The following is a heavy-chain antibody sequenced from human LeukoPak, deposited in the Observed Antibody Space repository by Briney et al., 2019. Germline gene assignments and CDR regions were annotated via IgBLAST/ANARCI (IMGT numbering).Heavy chain of an antibody. Sequence: GGSLRLSCAASGFSFSTYVMTWVRQAPGKGLEWVSTISGSGGSTYYADSVKGRFTISRDNSKNTLCLQMNSLRAEDTALYYCAKGTGINHYHWIDPWGQGTQVTVSS. D-gene: IGHD3/OR15-3a*01. V-gene: IGHV3-23*01. CDR1: GFSFSTYV. CDR3: AKGTGINHYHWIDP. J-gene: IGHJ5*02. CDR2: ISGSGGST.